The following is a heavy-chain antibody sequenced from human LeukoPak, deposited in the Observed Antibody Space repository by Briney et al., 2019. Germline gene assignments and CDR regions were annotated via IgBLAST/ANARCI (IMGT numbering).Heavy chain of an antibody. CDR1: GFTFSKYG. CDR3: AKDRKRSAITMIRGVRGYSYYYMDV. CDR2: IRYDGSNK. Sequence: PGGSLRLSCVASGFTFSKYGMHWVRQAPGKGLKWVAFIRYDGSNKYYADSVKGRFTISRDNSKNTLYLQMNSLRTEDTAVYYCAKDRKRSAITMIRGVRGYSYYYMDVWGKGTTVTISS. V-gene: IGHV3-30*02. D-gene: IGHD3-10*01. J-gene: IGHJ6*03.